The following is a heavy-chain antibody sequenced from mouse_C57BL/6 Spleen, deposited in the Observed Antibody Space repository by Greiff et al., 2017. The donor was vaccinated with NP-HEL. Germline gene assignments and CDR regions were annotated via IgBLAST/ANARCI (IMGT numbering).Heavy chain of an antibody. Sequence: VQLQQSDAELVKPGASVKISCKVSGYTFTDHTIHWMKQRPEQGLEWIGYIYPRDGSTKYNEKFKGKATLTADKSSSTAYMQLNSLTSEDSAVYFCAIYDGYYLYYFDYWGQGTTLTVSS. V-gene: IGHV1-78*01. CDR2: IYPRDGST. J-gene: IGHJ2*01. CDR1: GYTFTDHT. D-gene: IGHD2-3*01. CDR3: AIYDGYYLYYFDY.